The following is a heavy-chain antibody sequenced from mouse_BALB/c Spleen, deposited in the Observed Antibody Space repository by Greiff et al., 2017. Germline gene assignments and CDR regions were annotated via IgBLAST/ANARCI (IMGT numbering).Heavy chain of an antibody. CDR2: ISSGGSYT. CDR1: GFTFSSYT. V-gene: IGHV5-6-4*01. CDR3: TRGLPYAMDY. Sequence: EVQRVESGGGLVKPGGSLKLSCAASGFTFSSYTMSWVRQTPEKRLEWVATISSGGSYTYYPDSVKGRFTISRDNAKNTLYLQMSSLKSEDTAMYYFTRGLPYAMDYWGQGTSVTVSS. D-gene: IGHD5-5*01. J-gene: IGHJ4*01.